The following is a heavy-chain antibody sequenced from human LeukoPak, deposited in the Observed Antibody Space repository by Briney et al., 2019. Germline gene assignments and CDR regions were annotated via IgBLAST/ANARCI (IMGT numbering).Heavy chain of an antibody. D-gene: IGHD1-1*01. CDR1: GYTFTSYG. J-gene: IGHJ6*03. V-gene: IGHV1-18*01. CDR3: ARVNIPRERYLYYYYMDV. Sequence: ASVKVSCKAPGYTFTSYGISWVRQAPGQGLEWMGWISAYNGNTNYAQKLQGRVTMTTDTSTSTAYMELRSLRSDDTAVYYCARVNIPRERYLYYYYMDVWGKGTTVTVSS. CDR2: ISAYNGNT.